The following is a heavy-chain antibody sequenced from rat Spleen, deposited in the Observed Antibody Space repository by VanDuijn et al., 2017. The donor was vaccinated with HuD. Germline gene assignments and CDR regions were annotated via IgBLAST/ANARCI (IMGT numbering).Heavy chain of an antibody. CDR2: ISFDGSNT. Sequence: EVQLVESDGGLVQPGRSLKLSCVGSGFTFSDYYMAWVRQAPTKGLEWVATISFDGSNTYYRDAVKGRFTISRDNAQNTLYLQMDSLRSEDTATYHCTRVNYSAYMDFDYWGQGVMVTVSS. CDR3: TRVNYSAYMDFDY. D-gene: IGHD1-2*01. CDR1: GFTFSDYY. J-gene: IGHJ2*01. V-gene: IGHV5-29*01.